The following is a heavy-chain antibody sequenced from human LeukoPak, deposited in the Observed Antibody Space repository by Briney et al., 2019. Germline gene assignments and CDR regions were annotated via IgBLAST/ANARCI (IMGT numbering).Heavy chain of an antibody. Sequence: SETLSLTCTVSGGSISNYYSSWIRQPPGKGLEWIGYIYYSGSTNYNPSLKSRVTISVDTSKNQFSLKLSSVTAADTAVYYCARYKDGYNYEYWGQGTLVTVS. D-gene: IGHD5-24*01. J-gene: IGHJ4*02. V-gene: IGHV4-59*01. CDR2: IYYSGST. CDR3: ARYKDGYNYEY. CDR1: GGSISNYY.